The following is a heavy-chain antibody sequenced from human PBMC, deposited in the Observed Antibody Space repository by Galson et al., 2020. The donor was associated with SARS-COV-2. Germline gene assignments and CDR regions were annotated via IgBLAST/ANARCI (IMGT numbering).Heavy chain of an antibody. CDR3: AREGGYYYDSSGLLDY. Sequence: ASVKVSCKASGYTFTSYGISWVRQAPGQGLEWMGWITAYNGNTNYAQKLQGRVTMTTDTSTSTAYMELRSLRSDDTAVYYCAREGGYYYDSSGLLDYWGQGTLVTVSS. CDR2: ITAYNGNT. J-gene: IGHJ4*02. V-gene: IGHV1-18*04. D-gene: IGHD3-22*01. CDR1: GYTFTSYG.